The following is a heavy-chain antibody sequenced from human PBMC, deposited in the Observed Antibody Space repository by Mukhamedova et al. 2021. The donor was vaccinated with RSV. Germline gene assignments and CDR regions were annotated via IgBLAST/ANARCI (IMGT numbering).Heavy chain of an antibody. CDR3: ARDRIAVAGTRDYYGMDV. CDR2: ISSSSSYI. D-gene: IGHD6-19*01. Sequence: GKGLEWVSSISSSSSYIYYADSVKGRFTISRDNAKNSLYLQMNSLRAEDTAVYYCARDRIAVAGTRDYYGMDVWGQGTKVTVSS. V-gene: IGHV3-21*01. J-gene: IGHJ6*02.